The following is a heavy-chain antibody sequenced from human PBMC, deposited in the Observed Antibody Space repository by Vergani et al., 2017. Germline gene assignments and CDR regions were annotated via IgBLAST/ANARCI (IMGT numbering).Heavy chain of an antibody. Sequence: QVQLQESGPGLVKPSETLSLTCTVSGGSVSSGSYYWSWIRQPAGKGLEWFGYIYYSVSTNYNPSLTSRVTISVDTSKTQFSLKLSSVTAADTAVYYCASLTLYCGSTSCYSYXFDYWGQGTLVTVSS. CDR2: IYYSVST. CDR1: GGSVSSGSYY. CDR3: ASLTLYCGSTSCYSYXFDY. J-gene: IGHJ4*02. D-gene: IGHD2-2*01. V-gene: IGHV4-61*10.